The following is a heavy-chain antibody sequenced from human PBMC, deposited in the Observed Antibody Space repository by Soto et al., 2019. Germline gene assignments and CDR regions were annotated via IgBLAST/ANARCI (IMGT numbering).Heavy chain of an antibody. D-gene: IGHD1-26*01. Sequence: QVQLQESGPGLVKPSETLSLTCTVSGGSISSYYWSWIRQPPGKGLEWIGYIYYSGSTNYNPSLKSRVTITVETSKNQFSLKLRSVAAADTAVYYCAESRESRYYYYYMDVWGKGTTVTVSS. CDR1: GGSISSYY. CDR3: AESRESRYYYYYMDV. V-gene: IGHV4-59*08. CDR2: IYYSGST. J-gene: IGHJ6*03.